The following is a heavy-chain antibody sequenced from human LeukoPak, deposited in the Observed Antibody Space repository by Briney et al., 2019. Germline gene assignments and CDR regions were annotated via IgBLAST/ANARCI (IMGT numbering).Heavy chain of an antibody. CDR1: GGSFSSYY. V-gene: IGHV4-34*01. CDR2: INHSGST. Sequence: ASETLSLTCAVYGGSFSSYYWSWIRQPPGKGLEWIGEINHSGSTNYNPSLKSRVTISVDTSKNQFSLKLSSVIAADTAVYYCARYCSGGSCIHDAFDIWGQGTMVTVSS. CDR3: ARYCSGGSCIHDAFDI. D-gene: IGHD2-15*01. J-gene: IGHJ3*02.